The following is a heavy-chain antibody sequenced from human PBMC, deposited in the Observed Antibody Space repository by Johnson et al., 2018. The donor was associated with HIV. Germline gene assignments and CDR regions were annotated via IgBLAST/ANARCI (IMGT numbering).Heavy chain of an antibody. CDR1: GFTFSSYG. J-gene: IGHJ3*02. D-gene: IGHD3-10*01. CDR2: IWYDGSEK. Sequence: QMLLVESGGGVVQPGGSLRLSCAASGFTFSSYGMHWVRQAPGKGLEWVAVIWYDGSEKYYADSVKGRFTISRDNSQNTLYLQMNSLRAEDTAVYYCARLPSWRGAFDIWGQGTMVTVS. CDR3: ARLPSWRGAFDI. V-gene: IGHV3-33*01.